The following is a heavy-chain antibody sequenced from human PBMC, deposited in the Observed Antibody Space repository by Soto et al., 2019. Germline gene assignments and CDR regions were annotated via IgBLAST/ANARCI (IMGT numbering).Heavy chain of an antibody. Sequence: GESLKISCQVSGYTFTIYWIGWVRQMPGKGLEWMGIIYPGDSDTRYSPSFQGQVTISADKSITTAYLQWRSLKASDTAIYYCVVYSSSSGRHFDYWGQGTLVTVSS. V-gene: IGHV5-51*01. CDR2: IYPGDSDT. D-gene: IGHD6-6*01. J-gene: IGHJ4*02. CDR1: GYTFTIYW. CDR3: VVYSSSSGRHFDY.